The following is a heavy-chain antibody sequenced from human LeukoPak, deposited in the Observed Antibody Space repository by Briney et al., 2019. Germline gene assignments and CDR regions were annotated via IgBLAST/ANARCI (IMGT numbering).Heavy chain of an antibody. J-gene: IGHJ6*03. CDR2: ISYDGFDK. CDR1: GFTFNDYA. Sequence: PGGSLRLSCAASGFTFNDYAMYWVRQTPGKGLEWVTLISYDGFDKSYADSVRGRFTISRDNAKNSLYLQMNSLRAEDTAVYYCVYYMDVWGKGTTVTVSS. CDR3: VYYMDV. V-gene: IGHV3-30-3*01.